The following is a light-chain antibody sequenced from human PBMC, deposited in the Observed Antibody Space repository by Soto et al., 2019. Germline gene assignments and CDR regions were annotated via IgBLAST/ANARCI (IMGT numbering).Light chain of an antibody. CDR3: QQSYSTPPT. CDR1: QSISSY. J-gene: IGKJ4*01. Sequence: IQVTNSLSALSSSVGDRVTITCRASQSISSYLNWYQQKPGKAPKLLIYAASSLQSGVPSRFSGSGSGTDFTLTISSLQPEDFATYYCQQSYSTPPTFGGGTKVDIK. CDR2: AAS. V-gene: IGKV1-39*01.